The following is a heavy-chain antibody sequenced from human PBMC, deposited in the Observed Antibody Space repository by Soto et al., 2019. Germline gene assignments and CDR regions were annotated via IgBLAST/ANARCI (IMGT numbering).Heavy chain of an antibody. J-gene: IGHJ6*04. Sequence: SQTLSLTCVISGDSVSSNTGAWNWIRQSPSIGLEWLGRTYYRSKWYYDYAVFVKSRITVNPDTSKNQFSLQLNSVTPEDTAVFYCARQHSTSSDYYGLDVWGKGTTVTVSS. D-gene: IGHD6-6*01. CDR2: TYYRSKWYY. CDR3: ARQHSTSSDYYGLDV. CDR1: GDSVSSNTGA. V-gene: IGHV6-1*01.